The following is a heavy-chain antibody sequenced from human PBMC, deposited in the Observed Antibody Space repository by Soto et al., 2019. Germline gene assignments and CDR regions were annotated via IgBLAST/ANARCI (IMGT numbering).Heavy chain of an antibody. Sequence: GGSLRLSCAASGFTVSSNYMSWVRQAPGKGLEWVSVIYSGGSTYYADSVKGRFTISRDNSKNTLYLQMNSLRAEDTAVYYCARDRVWFGGYYYYGMDVWGQGTTVTVSS. CDR3: ARDRVWFGGYYYYGMDV. D-gene: IGHD3-10*01. CDR1: GFTVSSNY. J-gene: IGHJ6*02. CDR2: IYSGGST. V-gene: IGHV3-53*01.